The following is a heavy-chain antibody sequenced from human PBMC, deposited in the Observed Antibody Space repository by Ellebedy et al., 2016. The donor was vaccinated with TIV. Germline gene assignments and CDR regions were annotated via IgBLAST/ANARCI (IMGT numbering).Heavy chain of an antibody. CDR3: ASNHDYGDYSPRY. J-gene: IGHJ4*02. CDR1: GGSISSYY. Sequence: MPSETLSLTCTVSGGSISSYYWSWIRQPPGKGLEWIGYIYYSGSTNYNPSLKSRVTISVDTSKNQFSLKLSSVTAADTAVYYCASNHDYGDYSPRYWGQGTLVTVSS. V-gene: IGHV4-59*12. CDR2: IYYSGST. D-gene: IGHD4-17*01.